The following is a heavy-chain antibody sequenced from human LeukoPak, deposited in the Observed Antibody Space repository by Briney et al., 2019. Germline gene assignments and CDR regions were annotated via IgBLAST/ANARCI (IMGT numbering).Heavy chain of an antibody. V-gene: IGHV3-74*01. Sequence: TGGSLRLSCAASGFTFTSYWMHWVRQAPGKGLVWVSRITSDGRSTSYADSVKGRFTMSRDNAKNMLYPQMNSLRPEDTAVYYCAGGDAVTSNYWGQGTLLTVSS. CDR1: GFTFTSYW. D-gene: IGHD4-17*01. CDR3: AGGDAVTSNY. CDR2: ITSDGRST. J-gene: IGHJ4*02.